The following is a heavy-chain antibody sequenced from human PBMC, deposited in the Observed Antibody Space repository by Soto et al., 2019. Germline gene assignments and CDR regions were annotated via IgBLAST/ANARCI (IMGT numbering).Heavy chain of an antibody. CDR2: IKQDGSEK. CDR1: GFTFSDYF. V-gene: IGHV3-7*01. D-gene: IGHD1-26*01. J-gene: IGHJ3*01. CDR3: ARGGSSAFDV. Sequence: ESGGGLVQPGGSLRLSCAASGFTFSDYFMNWVRQAPGKGLEWVANIKQDGSEKYYVDSVKGRFTISRDNAKNSLYLQMDSLRVEDTAVYYCARGGSSAFDVWGQGTMVTVSS.